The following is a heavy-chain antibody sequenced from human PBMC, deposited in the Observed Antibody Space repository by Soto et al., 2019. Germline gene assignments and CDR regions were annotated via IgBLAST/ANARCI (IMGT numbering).Heavy chain of an antibody. CDR3: ANSLPNQWLVQLDV. V-gene: IGHV3-23*01. J-gene: IGHJ6*02. CDR2: ISGSGGST. CDR1: GFTFSSYA. Sequence: HPGGSLRLSCAASGFTFSSYAMSWVRQAPGKGLEWVSAISGSGGSTYYADSVKGRFTISRDNSKNTLYLQMNSLRAEDTAVYYCANSLPNQWLVQLDVWGQGTTVTVSS. D-gene: IGHD6-19*01.